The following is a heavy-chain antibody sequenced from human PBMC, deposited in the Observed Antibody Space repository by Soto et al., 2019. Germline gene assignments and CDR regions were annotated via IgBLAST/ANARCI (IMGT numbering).Heavy chain of an antibody. CDR1: GFTFSSYA. CDR3: AKGFGYYGSGNLVDY. Sequence: GSLRLSCAASGFTFSSYAMSWVRQAPGKGLEWVSAISGSGGSTYYADSVKGRFTISRDNSKNTLYLQMNSLRAEDTAVYYCAKGFGYYGSGNLVDYWGQGTLVTVSS. D-gene: IGHD3-10*01. J-gene: IGHJ4*02. V-gene: IGHV3-23*01. CDR2: ISGSGGST.